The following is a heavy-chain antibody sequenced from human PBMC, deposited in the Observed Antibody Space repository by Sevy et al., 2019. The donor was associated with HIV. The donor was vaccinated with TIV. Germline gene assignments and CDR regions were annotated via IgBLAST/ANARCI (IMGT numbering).Heavy chain of an antibody. CDR1: GFTFSSYA. CDR3: AKDRITVIGDAFDL. D-gene: IGHD4-17*01. Sequence: GGSLRLSCAASGFTFSSYAMHWVRQAPGKGLEWVSEISNSGSDTKYAGSVTGRFTISSDNSKNTLYVQMNGLGAEDTAVYYCAKDRITVIGDAFDLWGQGTMVTVSS. J-gene: IGHJ3*01. V-gene: IGHV3-23*01. CDR2: ISNSGSDT.